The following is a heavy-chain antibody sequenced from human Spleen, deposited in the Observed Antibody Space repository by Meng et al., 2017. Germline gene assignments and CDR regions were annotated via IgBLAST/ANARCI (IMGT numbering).Heavy chain of an antibody. CDR3: ARARGNSAYDPDY. D-gene: IGHD5-12*01. V-gene: IGHV3-74*01. CDR2: INSDGSST. J-gene: IGHJ4*02. Sequence: GESLKISCAASGITFSSYWMQWVRQAPGKGLVWVSRINSDGSSTSYADSVKGRFTISSDNAKNTLYLQMNSLRAGDTAVYYCARARGNSAYDPDYWGQGTRVTGAS. CDR1: GITFSSYW.